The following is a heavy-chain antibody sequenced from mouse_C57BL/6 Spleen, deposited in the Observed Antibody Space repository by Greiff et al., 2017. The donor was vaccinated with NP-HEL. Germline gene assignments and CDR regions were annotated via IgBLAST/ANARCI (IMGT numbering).Heavy chain of an antibody. CDR2: IDPSDSYT. CDR1: GYTFTSYW. V-gene: IGHV1-50*01. CDR3: ASRDYYGSSPWFAY. D-gene: IGHD1-1*01. Sequence: VQLQQPGAELVKPGASVKLSCKASGYTFTSYWMQWVKQRPGQGLEWIGEIDPSDSYTNYNQKFKGKATLTVDTSSSTAYMQLSSLTSEDSAVYYCASRDYYGSSPWFAYWGQGTLVTVSA. J-gene: IGHJ3*01.